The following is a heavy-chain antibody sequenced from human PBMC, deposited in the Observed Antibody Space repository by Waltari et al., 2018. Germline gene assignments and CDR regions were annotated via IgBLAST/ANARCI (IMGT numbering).Heavy chain of an antibody. J-gene: IGHJ6*02. Sequence: QVQLQQWGAGLLKPSETLSRTCAVYGESFSGYFWSWIRQPPVQGVRGIGKISQGGSTNYHPYLKDRVTLSVDTSKRQFSRKLTSVTAADAAVYYCARGPMRDYGDNSGHYYYGLDVWGQGTTVIVSS. D-gene: IGHD4-17*01. V-gene: IGHV4-34*01. CDR2: ISQGGST. CDR3: ARGPMRDYGDNSGHYYYGLDV. CDR1: GESFSGYF.